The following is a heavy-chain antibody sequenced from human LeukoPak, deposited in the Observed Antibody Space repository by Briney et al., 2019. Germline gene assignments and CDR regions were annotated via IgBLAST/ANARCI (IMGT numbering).Heavy chain of an antibody. J-gene: IGHJ5*02. D-gene: IGHD4-17*01. V-gene: IGHV3-30*18. Sequence: GRSLRLSCVASGFTFGTYGMHWVRQAPGKGLEWVAVMSHDGGIEKYADSVKGRFTISRDNSKKTLYLQMNSLRAEDTAVYYCANLPPYGDYDEYNWFDPWGQGTLVTVSS. CDR3: ANLPPYGDYDEYNWFDP. CDR1: GFTFGTYG. CDR2: MSHDGGIE.